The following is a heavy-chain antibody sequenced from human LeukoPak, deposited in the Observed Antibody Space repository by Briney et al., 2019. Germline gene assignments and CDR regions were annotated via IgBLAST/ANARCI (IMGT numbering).Heavy chain of an antibody. V-gene: IGHV3-30*18. J-gene: IGHJ4*02. D-gene: IGHD5-12*01. CDR1: GFTFSTFG. Sequence: GRALRLSCAASGFTFSTFGMHWVRQAPGKGLEWVAFISDDGNNQYYADSVKGRFTISRDNSKNTLYLQMNSLRAEDTAVYYCAKNPIVTTSFFDHWGQGTLVTVSS. CDR3: AKNPIVTTSFFDH. CDR2: ISDDGNNQ.